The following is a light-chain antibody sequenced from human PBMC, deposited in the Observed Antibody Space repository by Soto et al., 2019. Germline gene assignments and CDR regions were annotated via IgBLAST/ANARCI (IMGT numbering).Light chain of an antibody. Sequence: QSALTQPASVSGSPGQSITISCTGTSSDVGGYNYVSWYQQHPGKAPKLMIYDVSNRPSGVSNRFSGSKSGNTASLTISGLQVEDEADYYWSSYTSSSTYVVFGGGTKLTVL. V-gene: IGLV2-14*01. J-gene: IGLJ2*01. CDR1: SSDVGGYNY. CDR2: DVS. CDR3: SSYTSSSTYVV.